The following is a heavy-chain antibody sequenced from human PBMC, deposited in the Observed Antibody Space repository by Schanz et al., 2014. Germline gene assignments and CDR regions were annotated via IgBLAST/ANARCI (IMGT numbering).Heavy chain of an antibody. CDR2: IIPVLAIA. D-gene: IGHD6-19*01. CDR3: TRLRRADPNGFDV. J-gene: IGHJ6*02. V-gene: IGHV1-69*04. CDR1: RYTFNTYG. Sequence: QGQLVQSGPEVKEPGASVKVSCEASRYTFNTYGLNWLRQAPGQGLEWMGRIIPVLAIADYAQKFQDRLTITADKSMNITYMELSSLGTEDTAVYYCTRLRRADPNGFDVWGQGTTVTVS.